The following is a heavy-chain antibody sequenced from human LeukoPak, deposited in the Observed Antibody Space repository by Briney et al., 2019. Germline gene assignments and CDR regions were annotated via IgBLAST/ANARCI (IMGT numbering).Heavy chain of an antibody. D-gene: IGHD1-1*01. CDR3: AANLGSAGILFDY. CDR1: VLTFTSSA. Sequence: SVKVSCKASVLTFTSSAVQWVRQARGQRLEWIGWIVVGSGNTNYAQKFQERVTITRDMSTSTAYMELSSLRSEDTAVYYCAANLGSAGILFDYWGQGTLVTVSS. V-gene: IGHV1-58*01. J-gene: IGHJ4*02. CDR2: IVVGSGNT.